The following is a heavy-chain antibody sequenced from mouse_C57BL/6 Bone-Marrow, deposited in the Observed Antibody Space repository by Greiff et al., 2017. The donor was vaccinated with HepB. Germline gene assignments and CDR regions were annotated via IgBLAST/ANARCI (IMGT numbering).Heavy chain of an antibody. V-gene: IGHV1-72*01. CDR1: GYTFTSYW. Sequence: VQLQQPGAELVKPGASVKLSCKASGYTFTSYWMHWVKQRPGRGLEWIGRIDPNSGGTKYNEKFKSKATLTVDKPSSPAYMQLSSLTSEDSAVYYCATPYYYGSSPYAMDDWGQGTSVTVSS. D-gene: IGHD1-1*01. CDR3: ATPYYYGSSPYAMDD. CDR2: IDPNSGGT. J-gene: IGHJ4*01.